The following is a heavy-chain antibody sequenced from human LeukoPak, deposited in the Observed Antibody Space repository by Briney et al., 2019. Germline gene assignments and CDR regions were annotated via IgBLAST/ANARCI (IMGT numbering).Heavy chain of an antibody. CDR3: ARALWELRSSAYFDY. Sequence: GGSLRLSCAASGFTFSSYSMNWVRQAPGKGLEWVSSISSSSSYVYYADSVQGRFTISRDNAKNSLYLQMDSLRVEDTAVYYCARALWELRSSAYFDYWGQGTLVTVSS. CDR1: GFTFSSYS. CDR2: ISSSSSYV. J-gene: IGHJ4*02. D-gene: IGHD1-26*01. V-gene: IGHV3-21*06.